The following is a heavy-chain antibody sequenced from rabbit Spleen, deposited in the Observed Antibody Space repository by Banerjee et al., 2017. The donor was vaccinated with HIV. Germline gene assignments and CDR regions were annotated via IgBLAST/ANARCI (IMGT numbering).Heavy chain of an antibody. CDR1: GWSFSGYVY. CDR3: ARDTGTSFSSYGMDL. CDR2: IYGGVDGVT. V-gene: IGHV1S45*01. Sequence: QEQLKESGGGLVQPGGSLKLSCKASGWSFSGYVYICWVRQTPGKGLEWIACIYGGVDGVTYYASWAKGRFTISKTSSTTVTLQMTSLTAADTATYFCARDTGTSFSSYGMDLWGQGTLVTVS. D-gene: IGHD8-1*01. J-gene: IGHJ6*01.